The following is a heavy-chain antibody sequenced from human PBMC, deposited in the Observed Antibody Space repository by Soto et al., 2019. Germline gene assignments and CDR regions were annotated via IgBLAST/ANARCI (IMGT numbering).Heavy chain of an antibody. CDR2: SFYTGST. CDR3: ARVGGSGWSPDY. J-gene: IGHJ4*02. V-gene: IGHV4-59*11. CDR1: GGAISGHY. Sequence: PADSLSLTCTVSGGAISGHYCIFIRNASGKRLEWIVYSFYTGSTNYNPSLESRVTLSVDTSKNQFSLRLSSVTAADTAVYYCARVGGSGWSPDYWGQGTLVTVSS. D-gene: IGHD6-19*01.